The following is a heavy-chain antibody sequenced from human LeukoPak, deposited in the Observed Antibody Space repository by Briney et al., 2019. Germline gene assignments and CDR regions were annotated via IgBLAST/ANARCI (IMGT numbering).Heavy chain of an antibody. J-gene: IGHJ3*02. D-gene: IGHD5-24*01. Sequence: VASVKVSCKASGGTFSSYAISWVRQAPGQGLEWMGRIIPIFGTANYAQKFQGRVTITTDESTSTAYMELSSLRPEDTAVYYCARDAGWLQNDAFDIWGQGTMVTVSS. CDR3: ARDAGWLQNDAFDI. V-gene: IGHV1-69*05. CDR2: IIPIFGTA. CDR1: GGTFSSYA.